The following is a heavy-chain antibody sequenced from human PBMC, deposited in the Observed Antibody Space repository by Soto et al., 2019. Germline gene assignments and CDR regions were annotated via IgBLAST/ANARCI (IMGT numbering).Heavy chain of an antibody. CDR3: ARVREAAYFDY. D-gene: IGHD6-25*01. V-gene: IGHV4-59*01. CDR2: IYYSGST. J-gene: IGHJ4*02. CDR1: GGSISSYY. Sequence: SETLSLTCTVSGGSISSYYWSWIRQPPGKGLEWIGYIYYSGSTNYNPSLKSRVTISVDTSKNQFSLKLSSVTAADTAVYYCARVREAAYFDYWVQGTLVTVSS.